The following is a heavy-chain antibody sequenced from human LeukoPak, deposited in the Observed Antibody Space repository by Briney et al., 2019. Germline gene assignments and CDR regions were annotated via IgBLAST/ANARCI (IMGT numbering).Heavy chain of an antibody. CDR3: ARERVVVVPAATYYYGMDV. J-gene: IGHJ6*02. CDR2: ISSSSSYI. CDR1: GFIVSSNY. Sequence: GGSLRLSCAASGFIVSSNYMSWVRQAPGKGLEWVSSISSSSSYIYYADSVKGRFTISRDNAKNSLYLQMNSLRAEDTAVYYCARERVVVVPAATYYYGMDVWGQGTTVTVSS. V-gene: IGHV3-21*01. D-gene: IGHD2-2*01.